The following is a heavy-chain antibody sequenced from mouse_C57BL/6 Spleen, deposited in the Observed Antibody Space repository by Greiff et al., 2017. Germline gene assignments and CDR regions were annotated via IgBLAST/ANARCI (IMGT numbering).Heavy chain of an antibody. J-gene: IGHJ3*01. CDR2: IYPGSGST. Sequence: QVQLQQPGAELVKPGASVKMSCKASGYTFTSYWITWVKQRPGQGLEWIGAIYPGSGSTNYNEKVKSKATLTVDTSASSASMQLSSLPSEDSAVYYCARSEDYDGEFAYWGQGTLVTVSA. V-gene: IGHV1-55*01. CDR3: ARSEDYDGEFAY. D-gene: IGHD2-4*01. CDR1: GYTFTSYW.